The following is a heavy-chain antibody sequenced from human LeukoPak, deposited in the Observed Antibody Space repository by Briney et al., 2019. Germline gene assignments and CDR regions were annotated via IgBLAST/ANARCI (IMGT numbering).Heavy chain of an antibody. J-gene: IGHJ6*03. D-gene: IGHD3-22*01. CDR1: GGSIIINY. CDR3: ATLKFYDSTGYSPGYYMDV. CDR2: IYGSGIT. V-gene: IGHV4-4*07. Sequence: SETLFLTCTVSGGSIIINYWSWLRQSAGTGLEWIGRIYGSGITDYNPSLKSRVTMSLDTSRKQFSLRLTSVTAADTAVYYCATLKFYDSTGYSPGYYMDVWGKGTTVSVFS.